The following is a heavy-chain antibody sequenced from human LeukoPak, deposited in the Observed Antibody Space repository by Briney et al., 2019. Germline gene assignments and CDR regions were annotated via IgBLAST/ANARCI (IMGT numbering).Heavy chain of an antibody. CDR2: IYYSGST. Sequence: PSQTLSLTCTVSGGSISSGDYYWRWIRQPPGKGLEWIGYIYYSGSTYYNPSLKSRVTISVDTSKNQFSLKLSSVTAADTAVYYCAREGGEDGMDVWGKGTTVTVSS. D-gene: IGHD2-21*01. V-gene: IGHV4-30-4*01. CDR3: AREGGEDGMDV. J-gene: IGHJ6*04. CDR1: GGSISSGDYY.